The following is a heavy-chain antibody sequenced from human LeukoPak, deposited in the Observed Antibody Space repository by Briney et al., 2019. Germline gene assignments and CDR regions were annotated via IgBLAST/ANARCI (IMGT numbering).Heavy chain of an antibody. CDR2: ISGSGGST. D-gene: IGHD3-22*01. Sequence: GGSLRLSCAASGFTFSSYAMSWVRQAPGKGLEWVSAISGSGGSTYYADSVKGRFTISRDNSKNTLYLQMNSLRAEDTAVYYCAKDRDYYDSSGSSRWGAWFDPWGQGTLVTVSS. CDR3: AKDRDYYDSSGSSRWGAWFDP. J-gene: IGHJ5*02. CDR1: GFTFSSYA. V-gene: IGHV3-23*01.